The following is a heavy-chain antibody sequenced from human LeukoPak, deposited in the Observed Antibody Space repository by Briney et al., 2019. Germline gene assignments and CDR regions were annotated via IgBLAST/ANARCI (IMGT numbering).Heavy chain of an antibody. V-gene: IGHV4-34*01. Sequence: GSLRLSCAASGFTFSSYSMNWVRQAPGKGLEWIGEINHSGSTNYNPSLKSRVTISVDTSKNQFSLKLSSVTAADTAVYYCAREGARGYSYGLRRWGQGTLVTVSS. J-gene: IGHJ4*02. CDR3: AREGARGYSYGLRR. D-gene: IGHD5-18*01. CDR2: INHSGST. CDR1: GFTFSSYS.